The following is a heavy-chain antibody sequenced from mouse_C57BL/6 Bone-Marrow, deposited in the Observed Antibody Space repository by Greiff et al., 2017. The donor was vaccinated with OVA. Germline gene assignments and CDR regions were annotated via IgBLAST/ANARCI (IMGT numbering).Heavy chain of an antibody. CDR1: GYTFTDYY. Sequence: EVQLHQSGPVLVKPGASVKMSCKASGYTFTDYYMNWVKQSHGKSLEWIGVINPYNGGTSYNQKFKGKATLTVDKSSSTAYMELNSLTSEDSAVYYCARGGWLPRFAYWGQGTLVTVSA. V-gene: IGHV1-19*01. CDR2: INPYNGGT. CDR3: ARGGWLPRFAY. J-gene: IGHJ3*01. D-gene: IGHD2-3*01.